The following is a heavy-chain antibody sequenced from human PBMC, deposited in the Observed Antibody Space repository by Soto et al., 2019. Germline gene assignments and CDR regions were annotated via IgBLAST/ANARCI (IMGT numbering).Heavy chain of an antibody. J-gene: IGHJ4*02. CDR3: ARPRSGIVGAISY. CDR2: ISYDGSNK. Sequence: HPGGSLRLSCAASGFTFSSYAMHWVRQAPGKGLEWVAVISYDGSNKYYADSVKGRFTISRDNSKNTLYLQMNSLRAEDTAVYYCARPRSGIVGAISYWGQGTLVTAPS. D-gene: IGHD1-26*01. CDR1: GFTFSSYA. V-gene: IGHV3-30-3*01.